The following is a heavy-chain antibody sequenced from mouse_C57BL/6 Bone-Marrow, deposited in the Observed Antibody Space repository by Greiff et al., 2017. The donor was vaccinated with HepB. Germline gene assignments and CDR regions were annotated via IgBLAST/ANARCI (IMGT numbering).Heavy chain of an antibody. J-gene: IGHJ2*01. CDR1: GYTFTDYY. D-gene: IGHD2-3*01. CDR3: ARKGDGYYTYYFDY. CDR2: INPNNGGT. V-gene: IGHV1-26*01. Sequence: EVQLQQSGPELVKPGASVKISCKASGYTFTDYYMNWVKQSHGKSLEWIGDINPNNGGTSYNQKFKGKATLTVDKSSSTAYMDLRSLTSEDSAVYYCARKGDGYYTYYFDYWGQGTTLTVSS.